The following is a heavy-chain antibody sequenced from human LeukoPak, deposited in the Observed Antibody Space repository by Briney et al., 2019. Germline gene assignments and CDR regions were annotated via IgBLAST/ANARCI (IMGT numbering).Heavy chain of an antibody. CDR1: GGSISSYY. J-gene: IGHJ4*02. CDR2: IYYSGST. V-gene: IGHV4-59*01. D-gene: IGHD3-3*01. CDR3: ARGGYDFWSGYYNEIGYFDY. Sequence: SETLSLTCTVSGGSISSYYWSWIRQPPGKGLEWIGYIYYSGSTNYNPSLKSRVTISVDTSKNQFSLKLSSVTAADTAVYSCARGGYDFWSGYYNEIGYFDYWGQGTLVTVSS.